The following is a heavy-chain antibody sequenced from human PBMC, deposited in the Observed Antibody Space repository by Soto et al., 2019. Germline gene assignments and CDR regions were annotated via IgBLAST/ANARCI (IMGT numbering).Heavy chain of an antibody. D-gene: IGHD6-19*01. V-gene: IGHV3-23*01. CDR1: GFTFSSYA. CDR2: ISGSGVIT. Sequence: GGSLRLSFAASGFTFSSYAMSWVRQAPGKGLEGVSAISGSGVITYNADSVKGRSTISRDNSKNTLNLKMNGVRAEDTAVYYCAKGCIAVADFYYFDYWGQGTLVTVSS. CDR3: AKGCIAVADFYYFDY. J-gene: IGHJ4*02.